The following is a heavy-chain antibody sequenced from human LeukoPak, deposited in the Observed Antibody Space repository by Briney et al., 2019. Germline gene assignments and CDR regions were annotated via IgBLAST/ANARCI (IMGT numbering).Heavy chain of an antibody. Sequence: PGGSLRLSCAASGFTFSSYWMNWARQAPGKGLEWVASINHNGNVNYYVDSVKGRFTISRDNAKNSLYLQMNSLRAEDTAVYYCARGYSSGYYYYFDYWGQGTLVTVSS. CDR2: INHNGNVN. V-gene: IGHV3-7*01. CDR3: ARGYSSGYYYYFDY. CDR1: GFTFSSYW. J-gene: IGHJ4*02. D-gene: IGHD3-22*01.